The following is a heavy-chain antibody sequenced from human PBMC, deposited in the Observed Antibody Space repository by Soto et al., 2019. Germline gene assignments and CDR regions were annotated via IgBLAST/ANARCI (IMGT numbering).Heavy chain of an antibody. V-gene: IGHV1-46*01. CDR1: GYTFTIYY. CDR3: ARDVEGSYRIRDYYYYGMDV. CDR2: INPSGGST. Sequence: ASVKVSCKASGYTFTIYYMHWVRQAPGQGLEWMGIINPSGGSTSYAQKFQGRVTMTRDTSTSTVYMELSSLRSEDTAVYYCARDVEGSYRIRDYYYYGMDVWGQGTTVTVSS. J-gene: IGHJ6*02. D-gene: IGHD1-26*01.